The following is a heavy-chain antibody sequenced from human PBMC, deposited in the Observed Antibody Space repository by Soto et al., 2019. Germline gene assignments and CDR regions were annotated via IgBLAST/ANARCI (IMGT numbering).Heavy chain of an antibody. CDR3: ARGRPQLNRVDP. CDR2: INAGNGNT. V-gene: IGHV1-3*05. CDR1: GYTFTSYA. Sequence: QVQLVQSGAEEKKPGASVKVSCKASGYTFTSYAMHWVRQAPGQRLEWMGWINAGNGNTKYSQKFQGRVTITRDTSGGTAYMGADRLRSEETAGDFCARGRPQLNRVDPRGQGTLGTVSS. J-gene: IGHJ5*02. D-gene: IGHD6-13*01.